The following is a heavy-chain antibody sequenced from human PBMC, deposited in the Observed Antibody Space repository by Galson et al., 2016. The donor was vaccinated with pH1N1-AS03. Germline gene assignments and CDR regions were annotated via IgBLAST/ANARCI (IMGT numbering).Heavy chain of an antibody. D-gene: IGHD3-3*01. CDR3: EKVPTFGVLIIHYYFDY. CDR2: ISGSGEIT. J-gene: IGHJ4*02. CDR1: GFTFNNYG. V-gene: IGHV3-23*01. Sequence: SLRLSCAASGFTFNNYGMTWVRQAPGKGLEWVSGISGSGEITYYADSLKGRFTISRDNSKNTLYLQMSRLRAEDAAVYYCEKVPTFGVLIIHYYFDYWGQGALVTVSS.